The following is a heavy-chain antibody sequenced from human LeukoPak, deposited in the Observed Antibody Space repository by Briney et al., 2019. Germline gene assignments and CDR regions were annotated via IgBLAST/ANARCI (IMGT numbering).Heavy chain of an antibody. CDR3: AMSPNFGFDY. J-gene: IGHJ4*02. V-gene: IGHV4-39*01. CDR2: IYYSGST. CDR1: GGSISSSSYY. D-gene: IGHD3-10*01. Sequence: SETLSLTCTVSGGSISSSSYYWGWIRQPPGKGLEWIGSIYYSGSTYYNPSLKSRVTISVDTSKNQFSLKLSSVTAADTAVYFCAMSPNFGFDYWGQGILVTVSS.